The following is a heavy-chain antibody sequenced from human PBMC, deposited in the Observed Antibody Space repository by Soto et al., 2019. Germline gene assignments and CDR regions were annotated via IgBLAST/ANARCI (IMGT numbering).Heavy chain of an antibody. J-gene: IGHJ3*02. CDR1: GFTFSGHW. Sequence: EVQLVESGGDLVQPGGSLRLSCAASGFTFSGHWMHWVRQVPGKGLEWVSRINTDGSSSAYADSVKGRFTISRDNAKNTLYLQMNGLRADDTAVYYCAREAGYCSRTSCYRRAFDTWGQGTTVTVSS. V-gene: IGHV3-74*03. D-gene: IGHD2-2*01. CDR3: AREAGYCSRTSCYRRAFDT. CDR2: INTDGSSS.